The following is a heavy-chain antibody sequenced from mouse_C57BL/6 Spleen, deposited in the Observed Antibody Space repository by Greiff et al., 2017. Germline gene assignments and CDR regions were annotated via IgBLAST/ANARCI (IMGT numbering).Heavy chain of an antibody. CDR2: ISSGGSYT. CDR1: GFTFSSYG. Sequence: EVQVVESGGDLVKPGGSLKLSCAASGFTFSSYGMSWVRQTPDKRLEWVATISSGGSYTYYPDSVKGRFTISRDNAKNTLYLQMSRLKAEDTAMYYWARDFDYWGQGTTLTVSS. V-gene: IGHV5-6*01. CDR3: ARDFDY. J-gene: IGHJ2*01.